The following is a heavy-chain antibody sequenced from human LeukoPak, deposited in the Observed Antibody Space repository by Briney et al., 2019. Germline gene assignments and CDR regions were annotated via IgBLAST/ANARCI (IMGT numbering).Heavy chain of an antibody. CDR1: GGSISSYY. D-gene: IGHD2/OR15-2a*01. J-gene: IGHJ3*02. V-gene: IGHV4-59*08. Sequence: SETLSLTCTVSGGSISSYYWSWIRQPPGKGLEWIGYIYYSGSTNYNPSLKSRVAISVDTSKNQFSLKLSSVTAADTAVYYCARGELEAFDIWGQGTMVTVSS. CDR2: IYYSGST. CDR3: ARGELEAFDI.